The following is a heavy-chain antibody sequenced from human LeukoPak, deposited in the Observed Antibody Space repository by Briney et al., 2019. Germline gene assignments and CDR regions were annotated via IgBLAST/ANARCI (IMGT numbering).Heavy chain of an antibody. Sequence: ASVKVSCKASGYTFTGYYMHWVRQAPGQGLEWMGWINPNSGGTNYAQKFQGRVTMTRDTSISTAYMELSRLRSDDTAVYYCARGDRTSGSYFPIALNWWGQGTLVTVSS. CDR1: GYTFTGYY. D-gene: IGHD3-10*01. CDR3: ARGDRTSGSYFPIALNW. J-gene: IGHJ4*02. CDR2: INPNSGGT. V-gene: IGHV1-2*02.